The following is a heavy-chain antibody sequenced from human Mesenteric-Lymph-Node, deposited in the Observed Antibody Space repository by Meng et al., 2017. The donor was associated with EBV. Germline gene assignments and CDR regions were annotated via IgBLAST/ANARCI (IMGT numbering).Heavy chain of an antibody. J-gene: IGHJ4*02. Sequence: QVQLVQFGAEVKKPGASVKVSCKASGYTFTNYNVHWVRQAPGQRLEWMGRINTGIGNTKYSQRFQGRVTITSDTSASTAYMGLSSLRSEDTAIYYCARDGPDVVVPGGLDYWGQGTLVTVSS. CDR2: INTGIGNT. V-gene: IGHV1-3*04. D-gene: IGHD2-2*01. CDR1: GYTFTNYN. CDR3: ARDGPDVVVPGGLDY.